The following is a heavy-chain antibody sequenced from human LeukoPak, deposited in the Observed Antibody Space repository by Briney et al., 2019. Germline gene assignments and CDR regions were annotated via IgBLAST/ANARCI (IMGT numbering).Heavy chain of an antibody. J-gene: IGHJ6*02. V-gene: IGHV1-8*01. CDR2: MNPNSGNT. CDR3: ARGLLDFWGGIPYYYGMDV. D-gene: IGHD3-3*01. CDR1: GYTFTSYD. Sequence: ASVKVSCKASGYTFTSYDINWVRQATGQGLEWMGGMNPNSGNTGYAQKFQGRVTMTRDTSISTAYMELSSLRCDETAVYYCARGLLDFWGGIPYYYGMDVWGQGTTVTVSS.